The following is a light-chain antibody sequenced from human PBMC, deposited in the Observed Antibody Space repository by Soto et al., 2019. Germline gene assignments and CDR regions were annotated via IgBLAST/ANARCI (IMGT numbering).Light chain of an antibody. Sequence: EIVLTQSPDTLSLSPGESATLSCRASQSVSRYLAWYQQKPGQTPRLLIYDASNRAAGIPARFSGSGSGTDFTLTISSLEPEDFAVYYCQQYENLPTFGQGTRLEIK. CDR1: QSVSRY. J-gene: IGKJ5*01. CDR2: DAS. V-gene: IGKV3-11*01. CDR3: QQYENLPT.